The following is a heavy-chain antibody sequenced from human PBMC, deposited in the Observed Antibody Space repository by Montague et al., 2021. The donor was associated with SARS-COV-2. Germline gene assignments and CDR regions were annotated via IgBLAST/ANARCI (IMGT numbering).Heavy chain of an antibody. V-gene: IGHV4-61*01. J-gene: IGHJ4*02. CDR1: GGSVSSSSYY. CDR2: IDYTGST. Sequence: SETLSLTCTISGGSVSSSSYYWNWIRQPPGKGLDWIGYIDYTGSTNYNLSLKSRVTMAVDTSRNQFSLKVNSATAEDTAVYYCARGSQRYCGGGSCYSTFDYWGQGTLVTVSS. D-gene: IGHD2-15*01. CDR3: ARGSQRYCGGGSCYSTFDY.